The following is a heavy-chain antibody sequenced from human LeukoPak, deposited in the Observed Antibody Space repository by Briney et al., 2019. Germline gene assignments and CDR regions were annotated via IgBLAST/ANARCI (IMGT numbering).Heavy chain of an antibody. CDR3: ARGRGDCGGDCYLYYFDY. CDR2: IIPIFGTA. V-gene: IGHV1-69*05. CDR1: GGTFSSYA. J-gene: IGHJ4*02. D-gene: IGHD2-21*02. Sequence: SVKVSCKASGGTFSSYAISWVRQAPGQGLEWMGGIIPIFGTANYAQKFQGRVAITTDESTSTAYMELSSLRSEDTAVYYCARGRGDCGGDCYLYYFDYWGQGTLVTVSS.